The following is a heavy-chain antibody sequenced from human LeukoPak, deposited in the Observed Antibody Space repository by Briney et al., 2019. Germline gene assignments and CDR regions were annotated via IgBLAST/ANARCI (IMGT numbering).Heavy chain of an antibody. J-gene: IGHJ3*02. D-gene: IGHD3-22*01. Sequence: GGSLRLSCAASGFTFSSYSMNWVRQAPGKGLEWVSSISSSSSYIYYADSVKGRFTISRNNAKNSLYLQMNSLRAEDTAVYYCARDGDYYDSRGDAFDIWGQGAMVTVAS. V-gene: IGHV3-21*01. CDR2: ISSSSSYI. CDR3: ARDGDYYDSRGDAFDI. CDR1: GFTFSSYS.